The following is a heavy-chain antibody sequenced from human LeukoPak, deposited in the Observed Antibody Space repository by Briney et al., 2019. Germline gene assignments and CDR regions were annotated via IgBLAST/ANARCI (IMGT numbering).Heavy chain of an antibody. J-gene: IGHJ4*02. Sequence: ASVKVSCKASGYTFTSYDINWVRQTTGQGLEWMGWMNPNSGKTEYAQKFQGRVTMTWDTSISTVYMDLSSLRSEDTAVYYCGRALPSSGWVDYWGKGSLVTVSS. V-gene: IGHV1-8*01. CDR1: GYTFTSYD. CDR2: MNPNSGKT. CDR3: GRALPSSGWVDY. D-gene: IGHD6-19*01.